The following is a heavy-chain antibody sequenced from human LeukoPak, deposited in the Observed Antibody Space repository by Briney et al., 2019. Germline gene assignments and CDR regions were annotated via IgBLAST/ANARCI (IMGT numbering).Heavy chain of an antibody. CDR1: GFTFSSYW. V-gene: IGHV3-7*01. J-gene: IGHJ4*02. CDR3: ARLRYQLLYYFDY. CDR2: IKQDGSEK. D-gene: IGHD2-2*02. Sequence: GGSLRLSCAASGFTFSSYWMSWVRQAPGKGLEWVANIKQDGSEKYYVDSVKGRFTISRDNAKNSLYLQMSSLRAEDTAVYYCARLRYQLLYYFDYWGQGTLVTVSS.